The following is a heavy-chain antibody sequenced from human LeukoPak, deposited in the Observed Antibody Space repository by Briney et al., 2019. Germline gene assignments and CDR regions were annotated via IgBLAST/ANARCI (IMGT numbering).Heavy chain of an antibody. CDR1: GYTFTSYG. V-gene: IGHV1-2*02. J-gene: IGHJ3*01. Sequence: EASVKVSCKASGYTFTSYGISWVRQAPGQGLEWMGWINPNSGDTNYAQEFQGRVTMTRDTSLSTAYMELSRVTSDDTAVYYCARGSMILVVIRSDAFDFWGQGTMVTVSS. CDR3: ARGSMILVVIRSDAFDF. CDR2: INPNSGDT. D-gene: IGHD3-22*01.